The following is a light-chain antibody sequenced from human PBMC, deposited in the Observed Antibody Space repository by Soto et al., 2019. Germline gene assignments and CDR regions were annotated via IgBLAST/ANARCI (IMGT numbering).Light chain of an antibody. CDR1: QSVSSN. V-gene: IGKV3-15*01. Sequence: EIVLTQSPATLSVSPGERATLSCRASQSVSSNLAWYQQKPGQAPRLLIYGASIRATGIPARFSGSGSGTEITLTISSLQSDEFAVYYCQQYNNWPRTFGQGTKLEIK. CDR3: QQYNNWPRT. J-gene: IGKJ2*01. CDR2: GAS.